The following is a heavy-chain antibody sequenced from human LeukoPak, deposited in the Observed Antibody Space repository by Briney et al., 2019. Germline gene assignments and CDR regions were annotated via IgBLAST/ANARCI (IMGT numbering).Heavy chain of an antibody. CDR1: GGSISSYY. J-gene: IGHJ4*02. D-gene: IGHD4-17*01. CDR3: ARYRGPYGDYNIFDY. V-gene: IGHV4-59*01. CDR2: IYYSGST. Sequence: PSETLSLTCTVSGGSISSYYWSWIRQPPGKGLEWIGYIYYSGSTNYNPSLKSRVTISVDTSKNQFSLKLSSVTAADTAVYYCARYRGPYGDYNIFDYWGQGTLVTVSS.